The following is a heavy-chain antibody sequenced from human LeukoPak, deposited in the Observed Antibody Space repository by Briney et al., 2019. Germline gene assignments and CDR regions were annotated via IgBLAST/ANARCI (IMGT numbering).Heavy chain of an antibody. V-gene: IGHV1-69*05. D-gene: IGHD3-22*01. J-gene: IGHJ4*02. Sequence: SVKVSCKASGGTFSSYAISWVRQAPGQGLEWMGGIIPIFGTANYAQKFQGRVTITTDESTSTAYMELSSLRSEDTAVYYCARDGQRTYYDSSGPGDYWGQGTLVTVSS. CDR1: GGTFSSYA. CDR2: IIPIFGTA. CDR3: ARDGQRTYYDSSGPGDY.